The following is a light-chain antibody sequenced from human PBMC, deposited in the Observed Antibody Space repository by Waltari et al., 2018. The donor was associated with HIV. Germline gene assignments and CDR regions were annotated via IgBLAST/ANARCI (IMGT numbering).Light chain of an antibody. CDR1: NSNIGSYDR. Sequence: QSALTQPPSVSGSPGQSLPISCAVINSNIGSYDRVSWYQQPPGPAPKLLIYEVTNRPSGVPGRFSASKSGTTASLTISGLQAGDEGDYYCSSYSATNTVVFGGGTKLTVL. V-gene: IGLV2-18*02. CDR2: EVT. CDR3: SSYSATNTVV. J-gene: IGLJ2*01.